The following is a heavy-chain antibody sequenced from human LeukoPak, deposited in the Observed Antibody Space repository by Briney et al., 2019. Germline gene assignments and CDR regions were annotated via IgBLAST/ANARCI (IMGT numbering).Heavy chain of an antibody. CDR2: VDGPSDSI. D-gene: IGHD3-10*01. Sequence: GGSLRLSCAASGFTFSRYAMEWVRQAPGKGLEWVASVDGPSDSIYYANSVKGRFTISRDNSKNTLYLQMNSLRAEDTAVYYCAKEIKPLGYGSGSYFDYWGQGTLVTVSS. J-gene: IGHJ4*02. CDR1: GFTFSRYA. V-gene: IGHV3-23*01. CDR3: AKEIKPLGYGSGSYFDY.